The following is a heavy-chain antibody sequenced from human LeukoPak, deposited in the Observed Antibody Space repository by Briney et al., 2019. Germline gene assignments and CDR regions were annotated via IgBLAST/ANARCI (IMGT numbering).Heavy chain of an antibody. CDR2: INHSGST. CDR3: ARGRRGYSYGHYFDY. J-gene: IGHJ4*02. V-gene: IGHV4-34*01. D-gene: IGHD5-18*01. CDR1: GGSFSGYY. Sequence: SETLSLTCAVYGGSFSGYYWSWIRQPPGKGLEWIGEINHSGSTNYNPSLKSRVTISVDTSKNQFSLKLSSVTAADTAVYYCARGRRGYSYGHYFDYWGQGTLVTVSS.